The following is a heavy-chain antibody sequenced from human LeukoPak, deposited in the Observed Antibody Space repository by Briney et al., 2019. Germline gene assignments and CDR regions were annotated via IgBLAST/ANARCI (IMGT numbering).Heavy chain of an antibody. CDR2: ISNSGRST. CDR3: AKEGFDS. Sequence: GGSLRLSCAASGFTFSSYVMRWVRQAPGKGLEWVSSISNSGRSTSYADSVKRRFTISRDNSKNTLYLQMNSLRAEDTAVYYCAKEGFDSWGQGTLVTVSS. CDR1: GFTFSSYV. J-gene: IGHJ4*02. V-gene: IGHV3-23*01.